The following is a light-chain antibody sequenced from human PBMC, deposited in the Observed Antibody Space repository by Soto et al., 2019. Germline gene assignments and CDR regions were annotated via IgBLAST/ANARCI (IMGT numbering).Light chain of an antibody. CDR1: QRISSY. Sequence: DIQMTQSPSSLSASVGDRVTITCRASQRISSYLNWYQQKPGKAPKLLIYAASSLQSGVPSRFTGSGSGTDFTLTISSLQPEYCATYYCQQSYSTPTFGQGTKLEIK. J-gene: IGKJ2*01. V-gene: IGKV1-39*01. CDR2: AAS. CDR3: QQSYSTPT.